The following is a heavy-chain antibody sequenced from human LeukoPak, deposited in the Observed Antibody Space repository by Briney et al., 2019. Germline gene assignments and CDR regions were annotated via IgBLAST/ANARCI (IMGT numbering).Heavy chain of an antibody. V-gene: IGHV3-30*04. Sequence: PGRSLRLSCAASGFTFSSSAMQWVRQAPGKGLEWVAVILYDGSNKYYADSVKGRFTISRDNAKNSLYLQMNSLRAEDTAVYYCARDSGYYGLAFDYWGQGTLVTVSS. CDR3: ARDSGYYGLAFDY. CDR1: GFTFSSSA. D-gene: IGHD3-22*01. CDR2: ILYDGSNK. J-gene: IGHJ4*02.